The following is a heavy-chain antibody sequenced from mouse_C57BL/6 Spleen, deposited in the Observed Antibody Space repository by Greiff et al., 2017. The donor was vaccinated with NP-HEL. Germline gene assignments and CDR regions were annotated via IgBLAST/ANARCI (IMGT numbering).Heavy chain of an antibody. CDR3: VRDHYYGSSYWFAY. CDR2: IRSKSSNYAT. CDR1: GFTFNTYA. D-gene: IGHD1-1*01. J-gene: IGHJ3*01. V-gene: IGHV10-3*01. Sequence: EVMLVESGGGLVQPKGSLKLSCAASGFTFNTYAMHWVRQAPGKGMEWVARIRSKSSNYATYYADSVKDRFTISRDDSQSMLYLQMNNLKTEDTAMYYCVRDHYYGSSYWFAYWGQGTLVTVSA.